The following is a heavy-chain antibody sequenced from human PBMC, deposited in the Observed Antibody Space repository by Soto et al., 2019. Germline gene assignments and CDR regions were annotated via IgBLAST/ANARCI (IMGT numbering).Heavy chain of an antibody. J-gene: IGHJ4*02. CDR1: GFTVSSNY. V-gene: IGHV3-64*01. D-gene: IGHD3-9*01. CDR3: ARTAGRLLTGYYLPFDY. CDR2: ISSSGGST. Sequence: QPGGSLRLSCAASGFTVSSNYMSWVRQAPGKVVDVVSISSSGGSTYYANSVKGRFTISRDNSKNTLYLQMGSLRAEDMAVYYCARTAGRLLTGYYLPFDYWGQGTLVTVSS.